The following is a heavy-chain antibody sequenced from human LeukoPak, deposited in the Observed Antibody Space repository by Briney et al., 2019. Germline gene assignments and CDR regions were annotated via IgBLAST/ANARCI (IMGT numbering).Heavy chain of an antibody. J-gene: IGHJ4*02. D-gene: IGHD1-26*01. CDR1: GGSFSNYY. Sequence: TSETLSLTCTVSGGSFSNYYWNWIRQPAGMGLEWIGRIFTSGNTDYNPSLKSRVTMSVDTSKNQFSLKVSSVTAADTAVYYCARDRHAYSGSFGLWGQGTLVTVSS. CDR3: ARDRHAYSGSFGL. V-gene: IGHV4-4*07. CDR2: IFTSGNT.